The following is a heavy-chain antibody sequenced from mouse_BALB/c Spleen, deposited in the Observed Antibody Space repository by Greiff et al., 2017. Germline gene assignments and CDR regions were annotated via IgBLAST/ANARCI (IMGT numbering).Heavy chain of an antibody. CDR3: ARREITTGGPYAMDY. V-gene: IGHV5-17*02. Sequence: EVKVVESGGGLVQPGGSRKLSCAASGFPFSSFGMHWVRQAPEQGLAWVAYISSGSSTIYYADTVKGRFTIARDNPKNTLFLQMTSLRSEDTAMYYCARREITTGGPYAMDYWGQGTAVTVSS. CDR2: ISSGSSTI. CDR1: GFPFSSFG. J-gene: IGHJ4*01. D-gene: IGHD2-4*01.